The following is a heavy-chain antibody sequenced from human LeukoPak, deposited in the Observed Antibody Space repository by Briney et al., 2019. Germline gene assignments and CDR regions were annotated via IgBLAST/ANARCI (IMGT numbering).Heavy chain of an antibody. Sequence: SETLSLTCAVSGSSIRNGYYWGWIRQPPGKGLEWIGTIYYSGTTYYNPSLKSRVTVSVDASNNQSSLKMRSVTVADTAVYYCARDRGGTYYGIDYWGQGTMVIVSS. J-gene: IGHJ4*02. V-gene: IGHV4-38-2*02. CDR2: IYYSGTT. D-gene: IGHD3-3*01. CDR3: ARDRGGTYYGIDY. CDR1: GSSIRNGYY.